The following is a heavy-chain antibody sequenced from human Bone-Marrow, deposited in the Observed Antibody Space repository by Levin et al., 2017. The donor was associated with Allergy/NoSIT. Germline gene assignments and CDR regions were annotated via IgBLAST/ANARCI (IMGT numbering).Heavy chain of an antibody. V-gene: IGHV1-2*06. D-gene: IGHD5-12*01. J-gene: IGHJ5*02. CDR3: ARGGGYADNWFDP. Sequence: GESLKISCKASGYTFSDYFLHWVRQAPGQGLEWMGRINPNTGGTDFAQMFQGRVTMTRDTSISTAYMELSRLRSDDTAVYYCARGGGYADNWFDPWGQGTLVTVSS. CDR2: INPNTGGT. CDR1: GYTFSDYF.